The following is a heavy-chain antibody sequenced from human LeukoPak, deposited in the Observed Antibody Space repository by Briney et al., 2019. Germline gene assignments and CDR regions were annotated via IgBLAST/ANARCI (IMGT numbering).Heavy chain of an antibody. CDR2: INHSGST. CDR1: GGSFSGYY. D-gene: IGHD3-10*01. J-gene: IGHJ4*02. V-gene: IGHV4-34*01. Sequence: PSETLSLTCAVYGGSFSGYYWSWIRQPPGKGLEWIGEINHSGSTNYNPSLKSRVTISVDTSKNQFSLKLSSVTAADTAVYYCASAITMVRGVIRYFDYWGQGTLVTVSS. CDR3: ASAITMVRGVIRYFDY.